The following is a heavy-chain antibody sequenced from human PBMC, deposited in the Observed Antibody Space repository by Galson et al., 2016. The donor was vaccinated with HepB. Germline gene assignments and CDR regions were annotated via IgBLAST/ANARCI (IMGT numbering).Heavy chain of an antibody. V-gene: IGHV4-59*12. J-gene: IGHJ4*02. CDR1: GFTFSSYR. CDR2: SYYSWST. D-gene: IGHD3-16*01. Sequence: LRLSCAASGFTFSSYRTNWVRQAPGKGLEGIGYSYYSWSTFYHPPLKSRVTIQVDPLKNQFSLKLRSVTAADTAVYYCARVETGMPKEDYDYIGGSRRDPYYFDYWGQGTLVTVSS. CDR3: ARVETGMPKEDYDYIGGSRRDPYYFDY.